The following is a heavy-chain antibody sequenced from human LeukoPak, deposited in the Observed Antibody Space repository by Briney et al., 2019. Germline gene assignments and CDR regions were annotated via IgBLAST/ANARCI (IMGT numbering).Heavy chain of an antibody. CDR2: IYYSGST. D-gene: IGHD6-13*01. V-gene: IGHV4-39*07. Sequence: SETLSLTCIVSGGSISSSSCYWGWIRQPPGKGLEWIGSIYYSGSTYYNPSLKSRVTISVDRSKNQFSLKLTSVTAADTALYYCAKDIYPRGSSWYTVFDYWGQGTLVTVSS. J-gene: IGHJ4*02. CDR1: GGSISSSSCY. CDR3: AKDIYPRGSSWYTVFDY.